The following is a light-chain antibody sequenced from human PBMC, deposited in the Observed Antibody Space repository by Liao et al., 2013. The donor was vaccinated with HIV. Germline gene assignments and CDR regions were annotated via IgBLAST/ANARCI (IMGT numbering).Light chain of an antibody. CDR3: QVWDTSTAV. CDR1: NIGSKS. V-gene: IGLV3-21*01. Sequence: SYVLTQPPSVSVAPGKTARITCGGNNIGSKSVHWYQQKPGQAPVVVIYYDSDRPSGIPERFSGSNSGNTATLTISRVEAGDEGDYYCQVWDTSTAVFGTGTKVTVL. J-gene: IGLJ1*01. CDR2: YDS.